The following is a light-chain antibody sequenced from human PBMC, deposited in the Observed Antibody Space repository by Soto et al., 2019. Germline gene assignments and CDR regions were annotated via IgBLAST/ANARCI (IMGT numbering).Light chain of an antibody. CDR2: EVS. J-gene: IGLJ3*02. Sequence: QSALTQPASVSGSPGQSITISCTETSSDVGVYNFVSWYQQHPGDAPKLLIYEVSNRPSRISNRFSGSKSGNTASLTISGLQAEDEAHYYCSSYTVKSLYWVFGGGTKLTVL. CDR1: SSDVGVYNF. CDR3: SSYTVKSLYWV. V-gene: IGLV2-14*01.